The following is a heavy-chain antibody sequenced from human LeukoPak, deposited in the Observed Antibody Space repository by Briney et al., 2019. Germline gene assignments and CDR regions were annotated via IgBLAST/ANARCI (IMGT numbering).Heavy chain of an antibody. D-gene: IGHD3-3*01. Sequence: ASVKVSCKASGYTFTSYDINWVRQATGQGLEWMGWMNPNSGNTGYAQKFQGRVTMTRNTSISTAYMELSSLRSEDTAVYYCARGGGITIFGVVINFDYWGQGTLVTVSS. J-gene: IGHJ4*02. CDR2: MNPNSGNT. V-gene: IGHV1-8*01. CDR1: GYTFTSYD. CDR3: ARGGGITIFGVVINFDY.